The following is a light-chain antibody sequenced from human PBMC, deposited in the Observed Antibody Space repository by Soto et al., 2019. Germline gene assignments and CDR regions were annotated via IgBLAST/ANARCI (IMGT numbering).Light chain of an antibody. CDR1: SSDVGDYNY. Sequence: QSALTQPASASGSPGQTVTISCTGTSSDVGDYNYVSWYQQDPGKAPKPLLYAVNERPSGVPDRFSGSKSGNTASLTVSGLRAEDESDYCCYACAGGGVVFGGGTKLTVL. CDR2: AVN. CDR3: YACAGGGVV. J-gene: IGLJ2*01. V-gene: IGLV2-8*01.